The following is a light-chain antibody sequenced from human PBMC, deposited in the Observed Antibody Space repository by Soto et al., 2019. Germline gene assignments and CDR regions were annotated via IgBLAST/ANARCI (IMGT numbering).Light chain of an antibody. V-gene: IGKV1-5*01. J-gene: IGKJ4*01. CDR1: QSISSW. CDR2: DAS. Sequence: DIQMTQSPATLSASVGERVTLTCRASQSISSWLAWYQQKPGRAPRLLIYDASSIEIGVPSRFSGSGYGTEFTLTISSLQPDDFATYYCQQYNTYSSLTFGQGTKVEIK. CDR3: QQYNTYSSLT.